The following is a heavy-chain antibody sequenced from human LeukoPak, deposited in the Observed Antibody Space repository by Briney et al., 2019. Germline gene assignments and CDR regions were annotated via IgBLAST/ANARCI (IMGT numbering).Heavy chain of an antibody. CDR2: IYTSGST. J-gene: IGHJ6*03. Sequence: SETLSLTCTVSGDSISSYYWNWIRQPAGKGLEWIGRIYTSGSTNYNPSLKSRVTISVDTSNNQLSLKLSSVTAADTAVYYCARGIYSSGWKYYYYYYMDVWGKGTTVTVSS. CDR3: ARGIYSSGWKYYYYYYMDV. CDR1: GDSISSYY. D-gene: IGHD6-19*01. V-gene: IGHV4-4*07.